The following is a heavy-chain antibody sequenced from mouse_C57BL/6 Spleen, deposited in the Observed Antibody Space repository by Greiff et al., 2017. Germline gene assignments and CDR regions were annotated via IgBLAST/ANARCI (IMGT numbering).Heavy chain of an antibody. D-gene: IGHD4-1*01. Sequence: QVQLQQPGAELVKPGASVKLSCKASGYTFTSYWMHWVKQRPGQGLEWIGMIHPNSGSTNYNEKFKSKATLTVDKSSSTAYMQLSSLTSEDSAVYYCARTGSYWCFDVWGTGTTVTVSS. J-gene: IGHJ1*03. CDR2: IHPNSGST. V-gene: IGHV1-64*01. CDR3: ARTGSYWCFDV. CDR1: GYTFTSYW.